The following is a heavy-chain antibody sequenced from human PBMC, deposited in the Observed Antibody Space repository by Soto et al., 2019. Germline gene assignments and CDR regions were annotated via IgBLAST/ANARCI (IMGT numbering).Heavy chain of an antibody. CDR3: VRELRELGEEEWLES. D-gene: IGHD6-19*01. Sequence: EVQLLESGGGLVQPGGSLRLSCAASGFPFSGYAMAWVRQAPGKGLEWVSGISDSGGSAYYADRVKGRFTISRDNSKNILFHQMNNLRGEDTARYYCVRELRELGEEEWLESWGKGTLVTVSS. V-gene: IGHV3-23*01. J-gene: IGHJ5*02. CDR1: GFPFSGYA. CDR2: ISDSGGSA.